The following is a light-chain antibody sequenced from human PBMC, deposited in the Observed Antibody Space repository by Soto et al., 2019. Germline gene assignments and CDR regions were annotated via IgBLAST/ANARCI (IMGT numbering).Light chain of an antibody. CDR2: GAS. V-gene: IGKV1-39*01. CDR1: QSISTY. CDR3: QQSFITPPLT. Sequence: DIQMTQSPSSLSASIGDRITITCRASQSISTYLNWYQQKPGKAPNLLIYGASTLQSGVPSRFSGRGSAPNFTLTISSLQPEDFATYYCQQSFITPPLTFGGGTKVAIK. J-gene: IGKJ4*01.